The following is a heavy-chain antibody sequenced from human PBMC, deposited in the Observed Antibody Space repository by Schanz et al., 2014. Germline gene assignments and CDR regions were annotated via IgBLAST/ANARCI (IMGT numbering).Heavy chain of an antibody. CDR2: SRNKGHSYTS. D-gene: IGHD1-26*01. V-gene: IGHV3-72*01. CDR3: ARDSGSHYLVDY. CDR1: GFTFSDHF. J-gene: IGHJ4*02. Sequence: EVQLLESGGGLVQPGGSLRLSCAASGFTFSDHFMDWVRQAPGKGLEWVGHSRNKGHSYTSEYAASVKGRFTISRDNSKNTLFLQMSSLRAEDTAVYYCARDSGSHYLVDYWGQGTMXTVSS.